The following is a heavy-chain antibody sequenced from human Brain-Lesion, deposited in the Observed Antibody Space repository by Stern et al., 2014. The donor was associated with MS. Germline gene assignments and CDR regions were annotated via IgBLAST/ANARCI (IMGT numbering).Heavy chain of an antibody. CDR3: ARDQRGITIFGVVTDYYYLGMDV. J-gene: IGHJ6*02. CDR1: GYIFTGYY. D-gene: IGHD3-3*01. Sequence: QLMQSGAEVKKPGASVKVSCKTSGYIFTGYYIHWVRQAPGQGLEWMAWINPNTGGTKYAQKFQGRVTMSRDTSISTAYVELSSLTSDDTAVYYCARDQRGITIFGVVTDYYYLGMDVWGQGTTVTVSS. CDR2: INPNTGGT. V-gene: IGHV1-2*02.